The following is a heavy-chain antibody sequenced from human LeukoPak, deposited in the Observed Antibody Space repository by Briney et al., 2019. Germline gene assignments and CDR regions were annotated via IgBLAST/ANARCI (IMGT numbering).Heavy chain of an antibody. CDR3: ARTLLITMVRGVLDY. D-gene: IGHD3-10*01. J-gene: IGHJ4*02. CDR2: IIPIFGTA. CDR1: GATFSSYA. V-gene: IGHV1-69*13. Sequence: ASVEVSCKASGATFSSYAISWVRQAPGQGLEWMGGIIPIFGTANYAQKFQGRVTITADESTSTAYMELSSLRSEDTAVYYCARTLLITMVRGVLDYWGQGTLVTVSS.